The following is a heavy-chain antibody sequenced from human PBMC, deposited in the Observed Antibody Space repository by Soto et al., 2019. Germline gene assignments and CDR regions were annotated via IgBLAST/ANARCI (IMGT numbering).Heavy chain of an antibody. Sequence: PGGSLRLSCAASGFTFRGYGIHWVRQATGEGLEWVAVISSDGTNEYYADSVKGRFTISRDNSKNTLYLQMNSLRADDTAVYYCAKDLGGYYYYYYMDVWGKGTTVTVSS. CDR3: AKDLGGYYYYYYMDV. V-gene: IGHV3-30*18. CDR2: ISSDGTNE. J-gene: IGHJ6*03. CDR1: GFTFRGYG.